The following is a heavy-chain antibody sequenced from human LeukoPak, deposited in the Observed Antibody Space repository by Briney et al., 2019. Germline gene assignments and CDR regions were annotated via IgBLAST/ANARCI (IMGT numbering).Heavy chain of an antibody. J-gene: IGHJ4*02. CDR1: GFTFSSYG. CDR3: AKWRYDILTMDY. V-gene: IGHV3-30*02. Sequence: PGGSLRLSCAASGFTFSSYGMHWFRQAPGKGLEWVAFIRYDGSNKYYADSVKGRFTISRDNSKNTLYLQMNSLRAEDTAVYYCAKWRYDILTMDYWGQGTLVTVPS. D-gene: IGHD3-9*01. CDR2: IRYDGSNK.